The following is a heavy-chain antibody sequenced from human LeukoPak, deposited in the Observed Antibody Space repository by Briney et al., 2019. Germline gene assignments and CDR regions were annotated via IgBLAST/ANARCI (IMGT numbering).Heavy chain of an antibody. J-gene: IGHJ6*02. CDR1: GGAITSYY. CDR3: ATATLGKVYYYYGLDV. D-gene: IGHD7-27*01. V-gene: IGHV4-59*01. Sequence: PSETLSLTCTVSGGAITSYYWNWIRQPPGKGLEWIGHIYYTGSTNYNPSLKSRVSISLDTSKNQFSLKLNSMTTADTAVYYCATATLGKVYYYYGLDVWGQGTTVTVFS. CDR2: IYYTGST.